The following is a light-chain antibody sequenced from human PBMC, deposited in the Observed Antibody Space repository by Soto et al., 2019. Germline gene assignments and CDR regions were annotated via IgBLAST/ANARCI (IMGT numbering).Light chain of an antibody. CDR1: QSVTRF. V-gene: IGKV1-5*03. CDR2: KAS. Sequence: IQMTQSPSTLSASVGDRVTITCRASQSVTRFLAWYQQKPGKAPKLLIYKASTLGGGVPSRFSGGGSGTDFTLTISSLQSEDFAVYYCQQYNKWPLSFGGGTKVELK. CDR3: QQYNKWPLS. J-gene: IGKJ4*01.